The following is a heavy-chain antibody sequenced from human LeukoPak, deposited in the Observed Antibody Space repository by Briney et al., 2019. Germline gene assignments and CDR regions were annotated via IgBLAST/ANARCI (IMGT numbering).Heavy chain of an antibody. Sequence: ASVKVSCKASGYTFTSYGISWVRQAPGQGLEWMGWISAYNGNTNYAQKLQGRVTMTTDTSTSTAYMELRSLRSDDTAVYYCARVLYDILTGYYTQYPTFDYWGQGTLVTVSS. V-gene: IGHV1-18*01. CDR1: GYTFTSYG. CDR3: ARVLYDILTGYYTQYPTFDY. J-gene: IGHJ4*02. D-gene: IGHD3-9*01. CDR2: ISAYNGNT.